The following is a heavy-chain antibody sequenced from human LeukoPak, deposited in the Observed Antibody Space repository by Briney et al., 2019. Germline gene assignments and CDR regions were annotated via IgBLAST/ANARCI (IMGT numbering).Heavy chain of an antibody. D-gene: IGHD6-25*01. J-gene: IGHJ4*02. CDR1: GVTFSSHW. Sequence: GGSLRLSCEASGVTFSSHWMGWVRQSPGKGLEWVANINPAGSDTYYVDSVKGRFTISRDNAKKSTFLQMNSLRVEETALYYCMKWGSAADIHDWGQGTLVTVSS. CDR3: MKWGSAADIHD. CDR2: INPAGSDT. V-gene: IGHV3-7*03.